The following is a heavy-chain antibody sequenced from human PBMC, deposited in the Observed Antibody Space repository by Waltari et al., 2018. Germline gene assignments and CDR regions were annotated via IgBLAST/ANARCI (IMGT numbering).Heavy chain of an antibody. V-gene: IGHV1-2*02. Sequence: QVQLVQSGAEVKKPGASVKVSCKASGYTFPGYYMHWVQQAPGQGLEWMGWINPNSGGKNYEQKFQGRVTMTRDTSISTAYMELSRLRSDDTAVYYCARELPVPAAMKGNWFDPWGQGTMVTVSS. J-gene: IGHJ3*01. CDR3: ARELPVPAAMKGNWFDP. CDR2: INPNSGGK. CDR1: GYTFPGYY. D-gene: IGHD2-2*01.